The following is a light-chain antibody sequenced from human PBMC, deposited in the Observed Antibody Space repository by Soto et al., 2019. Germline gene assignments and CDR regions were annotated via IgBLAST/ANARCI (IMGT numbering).Light chain of an antibody. J-gene: IGLJ1*01. CDR2: EVS. CDR1: SSDVGRYNY. V-gene: IGLV2-14*01. Sequence: QSVLTQPASVSGSPGQSITISCTGASSDVGRYNYVSWYQLHPGKAPKLIIYEVSNRPSGVSNRVSGSKSGNTASLTISGLRAEDEADYYCNSYTSSTAYVFGTGTKVTVL. CDR3: NSYTSSTAYV.